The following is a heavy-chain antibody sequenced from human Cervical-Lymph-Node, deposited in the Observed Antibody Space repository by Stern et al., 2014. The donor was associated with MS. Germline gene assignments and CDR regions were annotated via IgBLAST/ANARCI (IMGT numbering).Heavy chain of an antibody. CDR2: ISSTSSYI. Sequence: EVQLVESGGGLVKPGGSLRLSCAASGFTFSSYSMNWVRQAPGQGLEWVSSISSTSSYIYYADSVKGRFTISRDNAKNSLYLQMNSLRAEDTAVYYCARDAKTYYYGSGSHNDYWGQGTLVTVSS. CDR1: GFTFSSYS. V-gene: IGHV3-21*01. J-gene: IGHJ4*02. D-gene: IGHD3-10*01. CDR3: ARDAKTYYYGSGSHNDY.